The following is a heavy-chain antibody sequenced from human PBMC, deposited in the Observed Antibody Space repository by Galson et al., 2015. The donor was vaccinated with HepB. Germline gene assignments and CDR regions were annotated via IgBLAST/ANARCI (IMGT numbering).Heavy chain of an antibody. CDR2: IYWADDK. D-gene: IGHD2-21*01. V-gene: IGHV2-5*02. Sequence: VKPTQTLTLTCTFSGFSLSTSGVGVGWIRQPPGKALEWLALIYWADDKRYTPSLKSRLTITKDTSKNQVVLTMTNMDSVDTATDYCAHAEHPYYYFDYWGQGTLVTVSS. CDR1: GFSLSTSGVG. CDR3: AHAEHPYYYFDY. J-gene: IGHJ4*02.